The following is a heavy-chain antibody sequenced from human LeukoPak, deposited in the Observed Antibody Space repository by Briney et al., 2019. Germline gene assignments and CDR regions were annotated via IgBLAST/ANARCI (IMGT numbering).Heavy chain of an antibody. CDR3: ARRWNWGVFDH. D-gene: IGHD7-27*01. CDR1: GGSFSGYY. V-gene: IGHV4-34*01. J-gene: IGHJ4*02. CDR2: INHSGST. Sequence: SETLSLTCAVYGGSFSGYYWSWIRQPPGKGLEWIGEINHSGSTNYNPSLKSRVTISVDTSKNQFSLKLSSVTAADTAVYYCARRWNWGVFDHWGQGTLVTVSS.